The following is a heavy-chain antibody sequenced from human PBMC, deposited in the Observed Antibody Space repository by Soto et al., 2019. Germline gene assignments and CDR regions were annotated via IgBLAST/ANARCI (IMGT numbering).Heavy chain of an antibody. Sequence: GGSLRLSCAASGFTFDDYAMHWVRQAPGKGLEWVSGISWNSGSIGYADSVKGRFTISRDNAKNSLYLQMNSLRAEDTAVYYCAKEGGATMVRGGSPFDYWGQGTLVTVSS. J-gene: IGHJ4*02. CDR2: ISWNSGSI. CDR1: GFTFDDYA. CDR3: AKEGGATMVRGGSPFDY. V-gene: IGHV3-9*01. D-gene: IGHD3-10*01.